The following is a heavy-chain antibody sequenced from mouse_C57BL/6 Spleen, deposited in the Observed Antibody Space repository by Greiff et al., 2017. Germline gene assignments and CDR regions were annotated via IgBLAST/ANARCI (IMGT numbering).Heavy chain of an antibody. D-gene: IGHD1-1*01. Sequence: QVQLKQSGPELVKPGASVKISCKASGYAFSSSWMNWVKQRPGKGLEWIGRIYPGDGDTNYNGKFKGKATLTADKSSSTAYMQLSSLTSEDSAVYFCARSYYGSSSFDDWGKGTTLTVSS. CDR3: ARSYYGSSSFDD. J-gene: IGHJ2*01. CDR1: GYAFSSSW. CDR2: IYPGDGDT. V-gene: IGHV1-82*01.